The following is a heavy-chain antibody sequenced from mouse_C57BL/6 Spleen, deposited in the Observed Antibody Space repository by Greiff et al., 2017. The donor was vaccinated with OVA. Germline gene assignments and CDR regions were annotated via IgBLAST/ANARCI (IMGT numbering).Heavy chain of an antibody. CDR2: IWSGGST. D-gene: IGHD2-4*01. Sequence: QVQLKESGPGLVQPSQSLSITCTVSGFSLTSYGVHWVRQSPGKGLEWLGVIWSGGSTDYNAAFISRLSISKDNSKSQVFFKMNSLQADDTAIYYCARNLAYDYDGAWFAYWGQGTLVTVSA. J-gene: IGHJ3*01. V-gene: IGHV2-2*01. CDR3: ARNLAYDYDGAWFAY. CDR1: GFSLTSYG.